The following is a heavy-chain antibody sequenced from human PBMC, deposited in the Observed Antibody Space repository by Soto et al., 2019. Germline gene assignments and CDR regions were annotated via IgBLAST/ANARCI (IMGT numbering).Heavy chain of an antibody. D-gene: IGHD3-22*01. CDR2: ISSSGSTI. Sequence: PGGSLRLSCAASGFTFSDYYMSWIRQAPGKGLEWVSYISSSGSTIYYADSVKGRFTISRDNAKNSLYLQMNSLRAEDTAVYYCARGGYYDSSGSPSHGGAFDIWGQGTMVTVSS. V-gene: IGHV3-11*01. CDR1: GFTFSDYY. J-gene: IGHJ3*02. CDR3: ARGGYYDSSGSPSHGGAFDI.